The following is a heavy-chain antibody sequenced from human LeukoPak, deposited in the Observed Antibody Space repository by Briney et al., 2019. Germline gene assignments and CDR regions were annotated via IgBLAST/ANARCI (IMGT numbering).Heavy chain of an antibody. J-gene: IGHJ6*02. CDR3: AKERAVADNYYYGMDV. V-gene: IGHV3-23*01. CDR1: GFTFSSYA. Sequence: GGSLRLSCAASGFTFSSYAMSWVRQAPGKGLEWVSAISGSGGSTYYADSVKGRFTISRDNSKNTLYLQMNSLRAEDTAVYYCAKERAVADNYYYGMDVWGQGTTVTVSS. CDR2: ISGSGGST. D-gene: IGHD6-19*01.